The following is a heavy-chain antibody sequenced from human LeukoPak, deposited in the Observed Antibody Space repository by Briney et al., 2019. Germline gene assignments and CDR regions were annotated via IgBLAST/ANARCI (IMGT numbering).Heavy chain of an antibody. D-gene: IGHD6-19*01. V-gene: IGHV3-15*01. CDR1: GFTFSNAW. CDR3: QGLIAVAGTSTFDY. Sequence: GGSLRLSCAASGFTFSNAWMSWVRQAPGKGLEWVGRIKSKTDGGTTDYAAPVKSRFTISRDDSKNTLYLQMNSLKTEDTAVYYCQGLIAVAGTSTFDYWGQGTLVTVSS. CDR2: IKSKTDGGTT. J-gene: IGHJ4*02.